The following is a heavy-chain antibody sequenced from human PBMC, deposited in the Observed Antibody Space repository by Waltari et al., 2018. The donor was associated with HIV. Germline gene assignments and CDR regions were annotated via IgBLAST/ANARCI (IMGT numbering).Heavy chain of an antibody. J-gene: IGHJ4*02. CDR2: IWYDGSNK. Sequence: QVQLVESGGGVVQPGRSLRLSCAASGFTFSTYGMHRVRQAPGKGLEWVAGIWYDGSNKYYADSVKGRLTISRDNSKNTVYLQINRLRAEDTAVYYCAREGHYYGSGRFGGDYWGQGTLVTVSS. CDR1: GFTFSTYG. V-gene: IGHV3-33*01. CDR3: AREGHYYGSGRFGGDY. D-gene: IGHD3-10*01.